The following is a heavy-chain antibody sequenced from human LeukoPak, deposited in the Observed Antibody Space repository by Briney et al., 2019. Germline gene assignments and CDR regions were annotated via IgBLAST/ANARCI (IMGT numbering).Heavy chain of an antibody. J-gene: IGHJ5*02. CDR1: GYSFTIYG. CDR3: ARDKAISRDLSSGQGNCLKP. Sequence: APVKAFFMPSGYSFTIYGDNRVRHAPGQGLEWMGWISSYNDKTHYSQKFQGRVTMTTDTSTSTAYMELRRLRSDDAGVFFCARDKAISRDLSSGQGNCLKPWVQGNLVNVSS. CDR2: ISSYNDKT. V-gene: IGHV1-18*01. D-gene: IGHD3-3*01.